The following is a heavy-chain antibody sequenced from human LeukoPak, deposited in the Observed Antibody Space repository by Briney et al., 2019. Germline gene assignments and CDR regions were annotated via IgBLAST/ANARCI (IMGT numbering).Heavy chain of an antibody. CDR1: GGSLSSRPYY. V-gene: IGHV4-39*01. CDR2: ISYSGSI. CDR3: ATLEIGDYYFDY. D-gene: IGHD3-16*01. Sequence: SETLSLTCTVPGGSLSSRPYYWGWVRQPPGNWLEWLGSISYSGSIHYNPSHKSQVKIYVDTSKNHLSLRLSAVTAADTAVYYCATLEIGDYYFDYWGQGTLVSVSS. J-gene: IGHJ4*02.